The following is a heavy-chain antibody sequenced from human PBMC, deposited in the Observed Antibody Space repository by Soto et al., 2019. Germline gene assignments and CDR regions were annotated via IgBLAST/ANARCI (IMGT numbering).Heavy chain of an antibody. CDR3: ARWGTTGGLDV. Sequence: QVQLVESGGGVVQPGTSLRVSCVGSGFTFRSYVIHWVRQAPGKGLEWVALTSYDGSDKYYDDSVRGRFTTSRDNSRNTVDLQMDSLRLEETARYYCARWGTTGGLDVWGQGNLASVSS. D-gene: IGHD3-16*01. V-gene: IGHV3-30*19. J-gene: IGHJ1*01. CDR1: GFTFRSYV. CDR2: TSYDGSDK.